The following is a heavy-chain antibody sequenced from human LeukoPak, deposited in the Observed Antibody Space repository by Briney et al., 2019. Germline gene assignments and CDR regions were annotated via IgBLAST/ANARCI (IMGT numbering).Heavy chain of an antibody. V-gene: IGHV4-34*01. Sequence: PSETLSLTCAVYGASFSGYYWSWIRQPPGKGLEWIGEINHSGSTNYNPSLKSRVTISVVTSKNQFSLKLSSVTAADTAVYYCARWYGELDYWGQGTLVTVSS. CDR3: ARWYGELDY. J-gene: IGHJ4*02. CDR2: INHSGST. CDR1: GASFSGYY. D-gene: IGHD3-10*01.